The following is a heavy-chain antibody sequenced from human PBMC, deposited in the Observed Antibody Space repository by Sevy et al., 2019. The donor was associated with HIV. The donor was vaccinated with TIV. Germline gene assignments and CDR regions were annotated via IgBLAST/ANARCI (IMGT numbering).Heavy chain of an antibody. Sequence: GGSLRLSCAASGFTFSSYGMHWVRQAPGKGLEWVAVISYDGSNKYYADSVKGRFTISRDNSKNTLYLQMNSLRGEDTAVYYCAKDIWRTMSTFDIWGHGTMVTVSS. D-gene: IGHD3-10*02. CDR1: GFTFSSYG. V-gene: IGHV3-30*18. CDR3: AKDIWRTMSTFDI. CDR2: ISYDGSNK. J-gene: IGHJ3*02.